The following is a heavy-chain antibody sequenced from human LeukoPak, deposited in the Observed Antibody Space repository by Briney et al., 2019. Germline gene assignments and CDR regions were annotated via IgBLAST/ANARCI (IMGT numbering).Heavy chain of an antibody. CDR2: INPNSGGT. Sequence: ASVNVSCKASGYTFTGYYMHWVRQAPGQGLEWMGWINPNSGGTNYAQKFQGRVTMTRDTSITTAYMELSRLSSDDTAVYYCARHPGKVTNDWYFDLWGRGTLVTVSS. V-gene: IGHV1-2*02. CDR1: GYTFTGYY. CDR3: ARHPGKVTNDWYFDL. J-gene: IGHJ2*01. D-gene: IGHD4-23*01.